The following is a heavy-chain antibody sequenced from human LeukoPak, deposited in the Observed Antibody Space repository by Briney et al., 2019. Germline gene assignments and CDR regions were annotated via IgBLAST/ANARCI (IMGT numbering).Heavy chain of an antibody. CDR1: GFTFSSYS. D-gene: IGHD2-15*01. V-gene: IGHV3-48*04. CDR3: ARDLLVVVVAATRAFDI. CDR2: ISSSSSTI. J-gene: IGHJ3*02. Sequence: GGSLRLSCAASGFTFSSYSMNWVRQAPGKGLEWVSYISSSSSTIYYADSVKGRFTISRDNAKNSLYLQMNSLRAEDTAVYYCARDLLVVVVAATRAFDIWGQGIMVTVSS.